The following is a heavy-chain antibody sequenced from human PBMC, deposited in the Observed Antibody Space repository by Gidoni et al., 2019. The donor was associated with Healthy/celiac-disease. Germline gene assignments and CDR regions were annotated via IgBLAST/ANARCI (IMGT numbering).Heavy chain of an antibody. Sequence: QVQLQQWGAGLLKPSETLSLTCAVYGGSFSGYYWSWIRQPPGKGLEWIGEINHSGSTNYNPSLKSRVTISVDTSKNQFSLKLSSVTAADTAVYYCARGSAGRWLQSDAFDIWGQGTMVTVSS. J-gene: IGHJ3*02. CDR1: GGSFSGYY. CDR3: ARGSAGRWLQSDAFDI. D-gene: IGHD3-10*01. CDR2: INHSGST. V-gene: IGHV4-34*01.